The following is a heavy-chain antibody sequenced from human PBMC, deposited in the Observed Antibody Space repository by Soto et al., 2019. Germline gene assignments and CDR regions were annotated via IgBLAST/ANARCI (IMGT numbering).Heavy chain of an antibody. D-gene: IGHD1-1*01. V-gene: IGHV4-59*01. CDR3: AREAGKFSLGTNWFDH. CDR1: GGSISSYY. J-gene: IGHJ5*02. Sequence: PXETLSLTCTVAGGSISSYYWSWIRQPPGKGLGWIGYIYYSGSTNYNPSLKSRVTISVDTSKNQFSLKLSSVTAADTAVYYCAREAGKFSLGTNWFDHWGQGTLVTVSS. CDR2: IYYSGST.